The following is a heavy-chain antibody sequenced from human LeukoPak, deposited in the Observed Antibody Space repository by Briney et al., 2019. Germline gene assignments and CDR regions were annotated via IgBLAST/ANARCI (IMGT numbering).Heavy chain of an antibody. CDR2: ISGSGGST. CDR3: AKTMIVVVAHYFDY. J-gene: IGHJ4*02. V-gene: IGHV3-23*01. CDR1: GFTFSSYA. Sequence: GGSLRLSCAAFGFTFSSYAMSWVRQAPGKGLEWVSAISGSGGSTYYADSVKGRFTISRDNSKNTLYLQMNSLRAEDTAVYYCAKTMIVVVAHYFDYWGQGTLVTVSS. D-gene: IGHD3-22*01.